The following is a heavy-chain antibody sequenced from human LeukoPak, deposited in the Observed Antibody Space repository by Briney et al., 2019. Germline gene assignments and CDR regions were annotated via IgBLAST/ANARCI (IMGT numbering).Heavy chain of an antibody. CDR3: ARDYYAYIVGYYFDY. Sequence: ASVKVSCKASGYTFTNYRIHWVRQAPGQGLEWMGWIDPSSRGTDYAQKFQGRVTMTRDTSISTAYMELSRLRSDDTAVYYCARDYYAYIVGYYFDYWGQGSLVTVSS. V-gene: IGHV1-2*02. CDR1: GYTFTNYR. J-gene: IGHJ4*02. D-gene: IGHD1-26*01. CDR2: IDPSSRGT.